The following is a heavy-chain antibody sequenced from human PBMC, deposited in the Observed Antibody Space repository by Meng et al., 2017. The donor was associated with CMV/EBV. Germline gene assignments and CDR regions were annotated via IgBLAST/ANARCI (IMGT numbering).Heavy chain of an antibody. CDR2: IYYSGST. D-gene: IGHD1-26*01. Sequence: PGRSISVVGYYWSWIRPHPGKGLEWIRYIYYSGSTYYNPSLKSRVTISVDTSKNQFSLKLSSVTAADTAVYYCARGTTVGATYAVDYWGQGTLVTVSS. J-gene: IGHJ4*02. V-gene: IGHV4-31*02. CDR1: GRSISVVGYY. CDR3: ARGTTVGATYAVDY.